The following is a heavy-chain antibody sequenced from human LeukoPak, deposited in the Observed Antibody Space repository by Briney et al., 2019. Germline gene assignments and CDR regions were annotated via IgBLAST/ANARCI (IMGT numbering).Heavy chain of an antibody. D-gene: IGHD3-22*01. V-gene: IGHV4-59*08. CDR3: ARFSSPRYYYDSSGSTPFDY. Sequence: ASVTLSLTCTVSVGSSSSYYWSWIRQPPGKALEWIGYIYYSESTNYNPSHKSRVTISVDTSKNQFSLKLSSVTAANTAVYYCARFSSPRYYYDSSGSTPFDYWGQGTLVTVSS. J-gene: IGHJ4*02. CDR1: VGSSSSYY. CDR2: IYYSEST.